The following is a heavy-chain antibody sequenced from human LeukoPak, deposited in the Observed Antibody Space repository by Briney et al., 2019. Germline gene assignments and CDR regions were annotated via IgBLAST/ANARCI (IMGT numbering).Heavy chain of an antibody. CDR2: IYHSGST. CDR3: ARGRYYYDSSGYRGSPYYYYGMDV. Sequence: SETLSLTCAVSGGSISSGGYSWSWIRQPPGKGLEWIGYIYHSGSTYYNPSLKSRVTISVDRSKNQFSLKLSSVTAADTAVYYCARGRYYYDSSGYRGSPYYYYGMDVWGQGTTVTVSS. CDR1: GGSISSGGYS. J-gene: IGHJ6*02. V-gene: IGHV4-30-2*01. D-gene: IGHD3-22*01.